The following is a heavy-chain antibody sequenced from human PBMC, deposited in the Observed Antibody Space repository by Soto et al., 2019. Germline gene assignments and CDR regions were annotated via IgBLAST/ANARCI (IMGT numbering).Heavy chain of an antibody. J-gene: IGHJ4*02. V-gene: IGHV4-38-2*01. Sequence: LSLTCVVSGYSVSDGYYLGWIRQPPGKGLEWIGSINRSEKTYYNPSLKSRLTISVDTSKNQISLTLSSVTAADTAIYYCARSGDDYGSYVDYWGQGTLVTVSS. D-gene: IGHD4-17*01. CDR2: INRSEKT. CDR1: GYSVSDGYY. CDR3: ARSGDDYGSYVDY.